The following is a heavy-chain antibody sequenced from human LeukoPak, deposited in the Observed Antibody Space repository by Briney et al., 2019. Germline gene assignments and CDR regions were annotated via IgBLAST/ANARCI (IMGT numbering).Heavy chain of an antibody. CDR2: IIPIFGTA. V-gene: IGHV1-69*13. J-gene: IGHJ6*02. Sequence: ASVKVSCKASGGTFSSYAISWVRQAPGQGLEWMGGIIPIFGTANYAQKFQGRVTITADESTSTAYMEPSSLRSEDTAVYYCASVVPAAPNYYYYGMDVWGQGTTVTVSS. CDR1: GGTFSSYA. D-gene: IGHD2-2*01. CDR3: ASVVPAAPNYYYYGMDV.